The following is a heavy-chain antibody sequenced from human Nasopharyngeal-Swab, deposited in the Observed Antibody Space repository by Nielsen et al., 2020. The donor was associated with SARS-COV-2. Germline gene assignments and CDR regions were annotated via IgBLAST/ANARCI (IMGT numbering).Heavy chain of an antibody. CDR3: VGHSSTGTYAFAN. D-gene: IGHD1-1*01. CDR1: GYSFATYW. CDR2: IDPSDSYS. J-gene: IGHJ4*02. Sequence: GESLKISCKASGYSFATYWITWVRPMSGKGLEWMGRIDPSDSYSMYSPSFQGHVTFSADKSTSTAFLEWSSLKASDTAMYYCVGHSSTGTYAFANWGQGTLVTVSS. V-gene: IGHV5-10-1*01.